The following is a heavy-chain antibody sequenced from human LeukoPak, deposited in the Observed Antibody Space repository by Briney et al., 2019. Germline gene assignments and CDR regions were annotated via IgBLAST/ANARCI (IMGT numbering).Heavy chain of an antibody. Sequence: GGSLRLSCAASGFTFSSYAMHWVRQAPGKGLEWVAVISYDGSNKYYADSVKGRFTISRDNAKNSLSLQMNSLRAEDTAVYYCARHRTASDYWGQGTLVTVSS. J-gene: IGHJ4*02. CDR3: ARHRTASDY. D-gene: IGHD3-16*02. V-gene: IGHV3-30*04. CDR2: ISYDGSNK. CDR1: GFTFSSYA.